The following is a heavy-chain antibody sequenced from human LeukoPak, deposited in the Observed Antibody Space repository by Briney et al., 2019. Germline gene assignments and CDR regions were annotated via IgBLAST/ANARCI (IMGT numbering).Heavy chain of an antibody. V-gene: IGHV4-39*01. J-gene: IGHJ4*02. D-gene: IGHD2-2*01. CDR1: XXYX. Sequence: XXYXXXXIXXPXGKGLEWIGSIYYTGSTYYNPSLKSRVTISVDTSKNQFSLKLSSVTAADTAVYYCARQLGYCSSTSCYADKVDYWGQGTLVTVSS. CDR2: IYYTGST. CDR3: ARQLGYCSSTSCYADKVDY.